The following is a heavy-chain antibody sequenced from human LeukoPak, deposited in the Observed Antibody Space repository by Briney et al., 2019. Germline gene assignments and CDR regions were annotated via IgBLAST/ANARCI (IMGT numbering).Heavy chain of an antibody. D-gene: IGHD1-26*01. Sequence: PGGSLRLSCAAPGFTLSSYAMSWVRQGPGKGLEWVSSISSSSSYIYYADSVKGRFTISRDNAKNSLYLQMNSLRAEDTAVYYCAREGIVGATKGDYWGQGTLVTVSS. V-gene: IGHV3-21*01. CDR2: ISSSSSYI. CDR3: AREGIVGATKGDY. J-gene: IGHJ4*02. CDR1: GFTLSSYA.